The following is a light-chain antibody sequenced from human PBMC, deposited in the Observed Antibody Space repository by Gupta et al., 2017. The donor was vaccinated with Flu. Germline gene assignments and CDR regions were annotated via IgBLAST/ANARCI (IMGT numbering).Light chain of an antibody. CDR3: MQALQTPLT. CDR2: LGS. V-gene: IGKV2-28*01. CDR1: QSLLHSNGYNY. J-gene: IGKJ4*01. Sequence: ISCTSSQSLLHSNGYNYLDWYLQKPGQSPQLLIYLGSNRASGVPDRFSGSGSGTDFTLKISRVEAEDVGVYYCMQALQTPLTFGGGTKVEIK.